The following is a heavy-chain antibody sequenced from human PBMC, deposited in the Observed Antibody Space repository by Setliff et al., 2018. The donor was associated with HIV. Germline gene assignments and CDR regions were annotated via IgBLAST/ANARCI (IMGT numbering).Heavy chain of an antibody. D-gene: IGHD3-3*01. CDR2: IYFNGIT. Sequence: KTSETLSLTCSVSGGSVSSTSNYWGWIRQPPGKGLEWIGSIYFNGITHDNPSLKSRVTTSVDTSKNQFSLKLSSVTAADTAIYYCVTVVQDDLGVVLFDYWGQGTLVTVSS. V-gene: IGHV4-39*01. CDR1: GGSVSSTSNY. J-gene: IGHJ4*02. CDR3: VTVVQDDLGVVLFDY.